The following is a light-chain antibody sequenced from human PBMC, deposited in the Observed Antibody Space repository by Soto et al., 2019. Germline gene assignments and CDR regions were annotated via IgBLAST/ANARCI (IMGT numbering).Light chain of an antibody. V-gene: IGLV2-14*03. CDR3: CSYTTRSTLV. Sequence: QSALTQPASVSGSPGQSITISCTGTSSDVGRYNHVSWYQQHPGRAPQLIIYEVSNRLSGLSYRFSGSKSGNTAFLTISGLQAEDEVDYYCCSYTTRSTLVFGSGTKLTV. J-gene: IGLJ1*01. CDR1: SSDVGRYNH. CDR2: EVS.